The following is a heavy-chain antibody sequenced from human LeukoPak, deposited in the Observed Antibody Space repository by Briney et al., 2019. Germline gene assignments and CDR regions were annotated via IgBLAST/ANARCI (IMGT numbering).Heavy chain of an antibody. CDR2: ISSSGSTI. CDR1: GFTFSDYY. D-gene: IGHD6-13*01. J-gene: IGHJ5*02. CDR3: ARRVAAAGENNWFDP. V-gene: IGHV3-11*01. Sequence: TGGSLRLSCAASGFTFSDYYMSWIRQAPGKGLEWVSYISSSGSTIHYADSVKGRFTISRDNAKNSLYLQMNSLRVEDTAVYYCARRVAAAGENNWFDPWGQGTLVTVSS.